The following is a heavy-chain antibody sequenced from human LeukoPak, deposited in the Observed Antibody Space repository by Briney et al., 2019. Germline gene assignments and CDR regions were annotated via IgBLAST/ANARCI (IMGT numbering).Heavy chain of an antibody. Sequence: GGSLRLSCAASGFTFSSYSMNWVRQAPGKGLEWVSSISSSSSYIYYADPVKGRFTISRDNAKNSLYLQMNSLRAEDTAVYYCARENTMVRGNDYWGRGTLVTVSS. CDR3: ARENTMVRGNDY. D-gene: IGHD3-10*01. J-gene: IGHJ4*02. V-gene: IGHV3-21*01. CDR1: GFTFSSYS. CDR2: ISSSSSYI.